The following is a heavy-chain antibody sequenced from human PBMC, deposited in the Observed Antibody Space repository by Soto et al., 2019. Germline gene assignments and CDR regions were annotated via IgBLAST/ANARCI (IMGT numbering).Heavy chain of an antibody. CDR2: IYYSGST. Sequence: PSETLSLTCSVSGGSISSGGYYWSWIRQHPGKGLEWIGYIYYSGSTYYNPSLKSRVTISVDTSKNQFSLKLSSVTAADTAVYYCERALGGVVPAAAFDYWGQGTLVTVYS. D-gene: IGHD2-2*01. CDR3: ERALGGVVPAAAFDY. CDR1: GGSISSGGYY. V-gene: IGHV4-31*03. J-gene: IGHJ4*02.